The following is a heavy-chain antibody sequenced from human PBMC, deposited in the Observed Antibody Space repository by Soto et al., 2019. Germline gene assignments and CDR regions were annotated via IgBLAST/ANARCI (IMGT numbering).Heavy chain of an antibody. CDR1: GFTFSSYW. CDR3: ARDWITMVRGGIDY. Sequence: GGSLRLSCAASGFTFSSYWMSWVRQAPGKGLEWVANIKQDGSEKYYVDSVKGRFTISRDNAKNSLYLQMNSLRAEDTAVYYCARDWITMVRGGIDYWGQGTLVTVSS. V-gene: IGHV3-7*05. J-gene: IGHJ4*02. CDR2: IKQDGSEK. D-gene: IGHD3-10*01.